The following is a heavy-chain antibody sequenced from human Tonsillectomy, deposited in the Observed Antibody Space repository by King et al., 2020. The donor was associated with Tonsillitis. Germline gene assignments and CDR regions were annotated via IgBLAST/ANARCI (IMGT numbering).Heavy chain of an antibody. CDR1: GFTVSSNY. J-gene: IGHJ6*03. D-gene: IGHD1-1*01. Sequence: QLVQSGGDLVQPGGSLRLSCAASGFTVSSNYMSWVRQAPGKGLEWVSVIYSGGSTYYADSVKGRFTISRDNSKNTLYLQMNSLRAEDTAVYYCARVEGSFRYYYYYMDVWGKGTTVTVSS. CDR3: ARVEGSFRYYYYYMDV. V-gene: IGHV3-66*01. CDR2: IYSGGST.